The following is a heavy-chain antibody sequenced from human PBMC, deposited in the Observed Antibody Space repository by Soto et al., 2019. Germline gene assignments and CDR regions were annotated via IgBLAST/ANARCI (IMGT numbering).Heavy chain of an antibody. CDR3: ARVRAKVGATTLDAFDI. V-gene: IGHV3-21*01. CDR2: ISSSSSYI. J-gene: IGHJ3*02. CDR1: GFTFSSYS. Sequence: EVQLVESGGGLVKPGGSLRLSCAASGFTFSSYSVNWVRQAPGKGLEWVSSISSSSSYIYYADSVKGRFTISRDNAKNSLYLQMNSLRAEDTAVYYCARVRAKVGATTLDAFDIWGQGTMVTVSS. D-gene: IGHD1-26*01.